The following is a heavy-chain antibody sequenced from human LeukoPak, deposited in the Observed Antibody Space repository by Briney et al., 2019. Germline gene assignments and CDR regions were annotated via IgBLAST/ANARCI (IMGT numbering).Heavy chain of an antibody. Sequence: GGSLRLSCAASGFTFSSYAMSWVRQAPGKGLEWVSAFSGSGGDTYYADSVKGRFTISRDNSKNTLYLQMNSLRAEDTAVYYCARDLYSGSYFRAFDIWGQGAMVTVSS. CDR3: ARDLYSGSYFRAFDI. D-gene: IGHD1-26*01. CDR1: GFTFSSYA. CDR2: FSGSGGDT. J-gene: IGHJ3*02. V-gene: IGHV3-23*01.